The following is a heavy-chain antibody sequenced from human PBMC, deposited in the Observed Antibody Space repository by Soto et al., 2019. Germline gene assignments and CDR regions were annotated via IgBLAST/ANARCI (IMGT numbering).Heavy chain of an antibody. CDR1: GDSVSDGSYY. Sequence: SETLSLTCTVSGDSVSDGSYYWTWIRQPPGKGLEWIGYIYYSGSTNYNPSLKSRVSISMDTSKNRFSLILDSVTAADTAVYFCARDLDYFDYSGQGTRVTVAA. J-gene: IGHJ4*02. CDR2: IYYSGST. V-gene: IGHV4-61*01. CDR3: ARDLDYFDY.